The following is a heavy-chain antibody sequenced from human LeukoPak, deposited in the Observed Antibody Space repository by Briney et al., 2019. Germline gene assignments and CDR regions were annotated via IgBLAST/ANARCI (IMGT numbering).Heavy chain of an antibody. D-gene: IGHD2-15*01. CDR3: ARRVVVVAATLIDP. CDR2: IYYSGST. V-gene: IGHV4-31*03. CDR1: GGSISRGGYY. J-gene: IGHJ5*02. Sequence: SQTLSVTCTVSGGSISRGGYYWSWIRQPPGKALVWIGYIYYSGSTYYNPSLKSRVTISVDTSKNQFSLKLSSVTAADTAVYYCARRVVVVAATLIDPWGQGTLVTVSS.